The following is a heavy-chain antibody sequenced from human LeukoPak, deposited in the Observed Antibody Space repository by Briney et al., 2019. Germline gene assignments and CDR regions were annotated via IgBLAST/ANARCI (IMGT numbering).Heavy chain of an antibody. CDR1: GGTFSSYA. CDR3: ASVQGKAAVTRIWFDP. CDR2: IIPIFGTA. D-gene: IGHD6-13*01. V-gene: IGHV1-69*06. Sequence: GSSVKVSCKASGGTFSSYAISWVRQAPGQGLEWMGGIIPIFGTANYAQKFQGRVTITADRSTSTAYMELSSLRSEDTAVYYCASVQGKAAVTRIWFDPWGQGTLVTVSS. J-gene: IGHJ5*02.